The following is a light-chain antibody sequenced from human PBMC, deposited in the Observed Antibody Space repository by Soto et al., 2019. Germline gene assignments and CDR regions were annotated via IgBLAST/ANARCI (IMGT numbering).Light chain of an antibody. CDR1: SSDIGGYNY. CDR3: SAFTSRTTLA. Sequence: QSALTQPASVSGSPGQSITISCTGTSSDIGGYNYVFWYQQHPGKAPKLMIYEVSNRPSGVSNRFSGSKSGNAASLTISGLQAEDEADYYCSAFTSRTTLAFGGGTKLTVL. CDR2: EVS. J-gene: IGLJ3*02. V-gene: IGLV2-14*01.